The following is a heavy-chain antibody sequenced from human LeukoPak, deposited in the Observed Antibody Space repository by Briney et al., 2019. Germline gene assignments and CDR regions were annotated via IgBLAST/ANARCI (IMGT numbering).Heavy chain of an antibody. D-gene: IGHD6-19*01. V-gene: IGHV3-30*18. CDR3: AKDGSHRGSSGFDY. J-gene: IGHJ4*02. CDR1: GFIFSDYV. Sequence: TGGSLRLSCAASGFIFSDYVVHWVRQAPGKGLEWVAVISYDGSNKYYGDSVKGRFSISRDNSKNTLYVQMNSLRAEDTAVYYCAKDGSHRGSSGFDYWGQGTLVTVSS. CDR2: ISYDGSNK.